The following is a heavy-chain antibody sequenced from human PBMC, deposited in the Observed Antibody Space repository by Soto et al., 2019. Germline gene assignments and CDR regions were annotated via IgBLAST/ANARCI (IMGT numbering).Heavy chain of an antibody. J-gene: IGHJ3*01. D-gene: IGHD6-13*01. CDR2: ISNDGSDK. CDR1: GFTFNNYG. CDR3: AKDQGIAASHGID. Sequence: QVQLVESGGGVVQPWRSLRLSCAASGFTFNNYGMHWFRQAPGKGLEWVATISNDGSDKYYADSVKGRLTISRDNSKNTVYLQMNSLRAEETAVYYCAKDQGIAASHGIDWGQGTMVTVSS. V-gene: IGHV3-30*18.